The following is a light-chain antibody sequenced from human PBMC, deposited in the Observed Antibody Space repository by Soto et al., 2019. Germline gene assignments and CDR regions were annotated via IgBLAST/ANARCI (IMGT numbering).Light chain of an antibody. CDR2: GAS. J-gene: IGKJ1*01. CDR1: QSVSSN. V-gene: IGKV3-15*01. CDR3: QQYNNWWT. Sequence: EIVMTQSPATLSVSPGERATLSCRASQSVSSNLAWYQQKPGQAPGLLIYGASTRATGIPARFSGSGSGTEFTLTISSLQSEDFAVYYCQQYNNWWTFCQGTKVDIK.